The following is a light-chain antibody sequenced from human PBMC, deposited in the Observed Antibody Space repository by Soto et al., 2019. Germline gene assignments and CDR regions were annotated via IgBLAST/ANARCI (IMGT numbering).Light chain of an antibody. CDR3: GSFAGSGTI. J-gene: IGLJ2*01. Sequence: QSVLTQPASVSGSPGQSITISCNGTSSDIGSYNLVSWYQQHPGKAPKLMIYEGSKRPSGVSNRFSGSKSGNTASLTISGLQAEDEADYYCGSFAGSGTIFGGGTKLTVL. CDR2: EGS. CDR1: SSDIGSYNL. V-gene: IGLV2-23*01.